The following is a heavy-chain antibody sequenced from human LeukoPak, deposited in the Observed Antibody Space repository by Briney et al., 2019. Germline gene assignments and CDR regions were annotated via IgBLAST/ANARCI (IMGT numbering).Heavy chain of an antibody. V-gene: IGHV3-30-3*01. CDR1: GFTFSSYA. D-gene: IGHD2-2*01. J-gene: IGHJ4*02. CDR2: ISYDGSNK. CDR3: ARVNAVVVVPAAMKY. Sequence: GGSLRLSCAASGFTFSSYAMHWVRQAPGRGLEWVAVISYDGSNKYYADSVKGRFTISRDNPKNTLYLQMNSLRAEDTAVYYCARVNAVVVVPAAMKYWGQGTLVTVSS.